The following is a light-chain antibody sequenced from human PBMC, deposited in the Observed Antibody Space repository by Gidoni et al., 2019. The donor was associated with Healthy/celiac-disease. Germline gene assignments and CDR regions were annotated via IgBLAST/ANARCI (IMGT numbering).Light chain of an antibody. V-gene: IGLV3-25*03. CDR3: QSADSSGTVV. CDR2: KDS. J-gene: IGLJ2*01. CDR1: ALPKQY. Sequence: SYELPSPPSVFVSPGQTARITCSGDALPKQYAYWYQQKPGQAPVLVIYKDSERPSGIPERFSGSSSGTTVTLTISGVQAEDEADYYCQSADSSGTVVFGGGTKLTVL.